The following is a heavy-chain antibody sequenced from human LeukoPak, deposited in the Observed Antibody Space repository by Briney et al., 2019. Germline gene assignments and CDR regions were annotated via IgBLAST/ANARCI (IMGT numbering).Heavy chain of an antibody. J-gene: IGHJ4*02. CDR2: IYNGGAT. CDR3: AKLTTS. V-gene: IGHV3-53*01. Sequence: GGSLRLSCAASGFIVSNYYMNWVRQAPGKGLECVSVIYNGGATYYADSVKGRFTISRGNSNNTLYLQMNSLRAEDTAVYYCAKLTTSWGQGTLVTVSS. D-gene: IGHD4-11*01. CDR1: GFIVSNYY.